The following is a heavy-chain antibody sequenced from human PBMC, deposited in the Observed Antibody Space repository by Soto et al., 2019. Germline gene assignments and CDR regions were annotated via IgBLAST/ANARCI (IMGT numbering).Heavy chain of an antibody. CDR1: GYRFETHA. J-gene: IGHJ5*02. CDR3: ARDGSSTANWIDP. D-gene: IGHD2-2*01. Sequence: GASVKVSCKASGYRFETHAMTWVRQAPGQGLEWMGWISAYSVDTYSAQKFQDRLTMTKDTSTGTAYMELRSLTSDDTAVYYCARDGSSTANWIDPWGQGTLVTVSS. V-gene: IGHV1-18*01. CDR2: ISAYSVDT.